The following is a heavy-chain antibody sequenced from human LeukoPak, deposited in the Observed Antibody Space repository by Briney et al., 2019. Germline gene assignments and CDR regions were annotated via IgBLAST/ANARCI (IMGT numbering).Heavy chain of an antibody. CDR1: GYTFTNHG. D-gene: IGHD2-2*02. CDR2: IIPIFGTA. CDR3: ARGCSSTSCYSPNWFDP. J-gene: IGHJ5*02. Sequence: SVKVSCKASGYTFTNHGISWVRQAPGQGLEWMGGIIPIFGTANYAQKFQGRVTITTDESTSTAYMELSSLRSEDTAVYYCARGCSSTSCYSPNWFDPWGQGTLVTVSS. V-gene: IGHV1-69*05.